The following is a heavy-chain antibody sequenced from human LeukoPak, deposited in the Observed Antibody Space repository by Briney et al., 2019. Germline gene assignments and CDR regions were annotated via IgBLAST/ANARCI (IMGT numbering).Heavy chain of an antibody. V-gene: IGHV3-48*01. CDR3: ATGRPGAKSYFDS. Sequence: GGSLRLSCAASGFTFSSYNMNWVRQAPGKGLEWVSYISSSSATKYYADSVKGRFTISRDNAKNSLYLQMNGLGADDTAVYYCATGRPGAKSYFDSWGGGTLVTVSS. CDR1: GFTFSSYN. J-gene: IGHJ4*02. D-gene: IGHD2-2*01. CDR2: ISSSSATK.